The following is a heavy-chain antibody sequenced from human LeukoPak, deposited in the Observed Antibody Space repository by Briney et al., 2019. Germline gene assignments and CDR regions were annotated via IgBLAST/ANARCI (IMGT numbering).Heavy chain of an antibody. Sequence: PGGSLRLSCAASGFTFSSYAMSWVRQAPGKGLEWVSSISESGGTTDYADSVKGRFTISRENSKNTLYLQMNSLRAEDTAVYYCARQWLINGWGQGILVTVSS. D-gene: IGHD6-19*01. J-gene: IGHJ4*02. CDR3: ARQWLING. CDR2: ISESGGTT. CDR1: GFTFSSYA. V-gene: IGHV3-23*01.